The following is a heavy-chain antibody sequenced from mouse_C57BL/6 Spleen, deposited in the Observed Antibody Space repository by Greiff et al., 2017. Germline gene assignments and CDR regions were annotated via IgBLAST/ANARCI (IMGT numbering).Heavy chain of an antibody. CDR3: ARDGSSPLDY. D-gene: IGHD1-1*01. CDR1: GYTFTSYG. Sequence: QVHVKQSGAELARPGASVKLSCKASGYTFTSYGISWVKQRTGQGLEWIGEIYPRSGNTYYNEKFKGKATLTADKSSSTAYMELRSLTSEDSAVYFCARDGSSPLDYWGQGTTLTVSS. CDR2: IYPRSGNT. J-gene: IGHJ2*01. V-gene: IGHV1-81*01.